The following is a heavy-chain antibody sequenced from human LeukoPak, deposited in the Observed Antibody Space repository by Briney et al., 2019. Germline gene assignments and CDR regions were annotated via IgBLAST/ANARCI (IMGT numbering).Heavy chain of an antibody. J-gene: IGHJ4*02. Sequence: PSETLSLTCTVTGGSISSHYWSWIRQPPGKGLEWIGYIYYSGSTNYNPSLKSRVTISVDTSKNQFSLKLSSVTAADTAVYYCASHTYYYGSGLTFDYWGQGTLVTVSS. V-gene: IGHV4-59*08. CDR2: IYYSGST. D-gene: IGHD3-10*01. CDR3: ASHTYYYGSGLTFDY. CDR1: GGSISSHY.